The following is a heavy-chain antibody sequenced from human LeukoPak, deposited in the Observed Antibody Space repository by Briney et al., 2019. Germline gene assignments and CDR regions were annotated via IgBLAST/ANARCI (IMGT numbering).Heavy chain of an antibody. CDR2: IYYSGST. CDR3: ARHVSSGWYAYCYYYMDV. D-gene: IGHD6-19*01. J-gene: IGHJ6*03. V-gene: IGHV4-39*01. CDR1: GGSISSYY. Sequence: PSETLSLTCTVSGGSISSYYWGWIRQPPGKGLEWIGSIYYSGSTYYNPSLKSRVTISVDTSKNQFSLKLSSVTAADTAVYYCARHVSSGWYAYCYYYMDVWGKGTTVTVSS.